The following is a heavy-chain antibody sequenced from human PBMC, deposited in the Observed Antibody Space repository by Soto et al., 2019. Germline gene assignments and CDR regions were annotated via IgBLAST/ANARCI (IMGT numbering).Heavy chain of an antibody. D-gene: IGHD5-12*01. CDR1: GFTFSSYG. CDR3: AKGVATRNYGMDV. V-gene: IGHV3-30*18. Sequence: GGSLRLSCAASGFTFSSYGMHWVRQAPGKGLEWVAVISYDGSNKYYADSVKGQFTISRYNSKNTLYLQMNSLRAEDTAIYYCAKGVATRNYGMDVWGQGTAVTVSS. CDR2: ISYDGSNK. J-gene: IGHJ6*02.